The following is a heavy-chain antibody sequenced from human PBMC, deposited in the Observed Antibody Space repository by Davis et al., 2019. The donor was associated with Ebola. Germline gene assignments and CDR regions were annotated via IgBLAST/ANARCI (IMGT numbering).Heavy chain of an antibody. D-gene: IGHD6-19*01. CDR2: IRSKVNSYAT. V-gene: IGHV3-73*01. CDR1: EFTFSNYW. Sequence: GESLKISCAAPEFTFSNYWMSWVRQAPGKGLEWVGRIRSKVNSYATAYAASVKGRFTISRDDSKNTAYLQMNSLKTEDTAVYYCTRHRGSGWYQEGDYWGQGTLVTVSS. CDR3: TRHRGSGWYQEGDY. J-gene: IGHJ4*02.